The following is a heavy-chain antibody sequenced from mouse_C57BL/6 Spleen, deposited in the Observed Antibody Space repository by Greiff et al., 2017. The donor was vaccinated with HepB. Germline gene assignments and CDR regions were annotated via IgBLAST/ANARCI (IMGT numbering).Heavy chain of an antibody. D-gene: IGHD1-1*01. CDR3: TPIITTGYFDY. CDR2: IRNKANNHAT. Sequence: EVQRVESGGGLVQPGGSMKLSCAASGFTFSDAWMDWVRQSPEKGLEWVAEIRNKANNHATYYAVSVKGRFTISRDDSKSSVYLQMNSLRAEDTGIYYCTPIITTGYFDYWGQGTTLTVSS. J-gene: IGHJ2*01. CDR1: GFTFSDAW. V-gene: IGHV6-6*01.